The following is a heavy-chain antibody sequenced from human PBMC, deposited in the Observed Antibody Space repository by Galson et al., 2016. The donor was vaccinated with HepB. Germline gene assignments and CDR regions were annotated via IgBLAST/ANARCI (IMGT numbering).Heavy chain of an antibody. CDR1: GYRFTSYG. Sequence: SVKVSCKASGYRFTSYGISWVRQAPGQGLEWMGWISGYNGDTKYAQKVQGRVTVTTDTSTSTASMELRSLRSDDTAVYYCARDLGGPTAGGMDYWGQGTLVTVSS. J-gene: IGHJ4*02. D-gene: IGHD3-16*01. V-gene: IGHV1-18*01. CDR2: ISGYNGDT. CDR3: ARDLGGPTAGGMDY.